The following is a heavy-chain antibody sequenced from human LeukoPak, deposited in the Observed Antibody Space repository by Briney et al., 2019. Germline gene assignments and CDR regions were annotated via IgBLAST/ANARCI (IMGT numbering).Heavy chain of an antibody. CDR1: GGSISSYY. J-gene: IGHJ6*02. CDR2: IYYSGST. Sequence: SETLSLTCTVSGGSISSYYWSWIRQPPGKGLEWIGYIYYSGSTNYNTSLKSRVTISVDTSKNQFSLKLSSVTAADTAVYYCARVGYSSSWYEYYYYGMDVWGQGTTVTVSS. CDR3: ARVGYSSSWYEYYYYGMDV. D-gene: IGHD6-13*01. V-gene: IGHV4-59*01.